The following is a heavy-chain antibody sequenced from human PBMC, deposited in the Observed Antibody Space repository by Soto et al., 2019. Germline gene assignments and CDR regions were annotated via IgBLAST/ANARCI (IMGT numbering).Heavy chain of an antibody. Sequence: ASVKVSCKASGYTFTSSDINWVRQATGQGLEYLGWMNPNSGNTAYVQKFQGRVTMTWDTSITTAYMELNSLRADDTAVYYCARAPKYGGSFDCWGQGTLVTVSS. J-gene: IGHJ4*02. CDR3: ARAPKYGGSFDC. V-gene: IGHV1-8*01. D-gene: IGHD5-12*01. CDR1: GYTFTSSD. CDR2: MNPNSGNT.